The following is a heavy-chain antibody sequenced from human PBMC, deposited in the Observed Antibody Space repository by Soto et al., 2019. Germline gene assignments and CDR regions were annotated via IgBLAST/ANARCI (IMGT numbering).Heavy chain of an antibody. CDR1: GDSVSSNSAA. CDR2: TYYRSKWYN. J-gene: IGHJ6*02. Sequence: QSLSLTCAISGDSVSSNSAAWNWIRQSPSRGLEWLGRTYYRSKWYNDYAVSVKSRITINPDTSKNQFSPQLNSVTPEDTAVYYCARETGLFGVVIQDYYYGMDVWGQGTTVTVSS. CDR3: ARETGLFGVVIQDYYYGMDV. D-gene: IGHD3-3*01. V-gene: IGHV6-1*01.